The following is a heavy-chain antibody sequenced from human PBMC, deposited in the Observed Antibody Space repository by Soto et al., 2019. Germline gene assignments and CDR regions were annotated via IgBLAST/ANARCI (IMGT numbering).Heavy chain of an antibody. CDR2: IWYDGSNK. CDR1: GFTFSSYG. J-gene: IGHJ6*02. Sequence: GGSLRLSCAASGFTFSSYGMHWVRQAPGKGLEWVAVIWYDGSNKYYADSVKGRFTISRDNSKNTLYLQMNSLRAEDTAVYYCARDAVEPTEYYYYGMDVWGQGTTVTSP. CDR3: ARDAVEPTEYYYYGMDV. V-gene: IGHV3-33*01.